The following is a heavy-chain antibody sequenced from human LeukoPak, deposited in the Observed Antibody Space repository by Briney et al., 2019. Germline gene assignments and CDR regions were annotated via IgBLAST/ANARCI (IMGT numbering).Heavy chain of an antibody. CDR3: AREGTSGTHLNWFDP. V-gene: IGHV4-59*01. Sequence: SETLSLTCTVSGGSISSYYWSWIRQPPGKGLEWIGHIYGSGSTNYNPSLESRVTLSVDTSKNQFSLKLSSVTAADTAVYYCAREGTSGTHLNWFDPWGQGTLVTVSS. CDR2: IYGSGST. J-gene: IGHJ5*02. D-gene: IGHD1-1*01. CDR1: GGSISSYY.